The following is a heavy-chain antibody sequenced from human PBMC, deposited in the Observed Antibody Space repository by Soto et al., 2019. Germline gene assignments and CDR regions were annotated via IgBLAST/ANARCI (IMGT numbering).Heavy chain of an antibody. CDR1: GYSFTSYW. Sequence: GESLKISCKGSGYSFTSYWISWVRQMPGKGLEWMGIIYPGDSDTRYSPSFQGQVTISADKSISTAYLQWSSLKASDTAMYYCARQTGYSSGWSDAFDIWGQGTMVTVSS. D-gene: IGHD6-19*01. CDR2: IYPGDSDT. CDR3: ARQTGYSSGWSDAFDI. J-gene: IGHJ3*02. V-gene: IGHV5-51*01.